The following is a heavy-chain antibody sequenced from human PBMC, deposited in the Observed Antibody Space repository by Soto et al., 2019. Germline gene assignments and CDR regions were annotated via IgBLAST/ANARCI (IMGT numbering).Heavy chain of an antibody. J-gene: IGHJ3*02. CDR2: MNPNSGNT. D-gene: IGHD6-13*01. CDR3: ARPATIAAAGTLQAFDI. Sequence: ASVKVSCKASGYSFTSYDSNWVRQATGQGLEWMGWMNPNSGNTGYAQKFQGRVTMTRNTSISTAYMELSSLRSEDTAVYYCARPATIAAAGTLQAFDIWGQGTMVTVSS. V-gene: IGHV1-8*01. CDR1: GYSFTSYD.